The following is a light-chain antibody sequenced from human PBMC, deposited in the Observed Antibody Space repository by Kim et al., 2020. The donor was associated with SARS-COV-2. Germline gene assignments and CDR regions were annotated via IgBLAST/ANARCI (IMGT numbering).Light chain of an antibody. J-gene: IGKJ1*01. Sequence: VSTGERATLSCRASQSVNSNFAWYQQKPGQSPRLLIFGASTRATGIPARFSGSGSGTEFTLTISSLQSEDFAVYYCQQYNTWPRTFGQGTKVDIK. CDR3: QQYNTWPRT. V-gene: IGKV3-15*01. CDR2: GAS. CDR1: QSVNSN.